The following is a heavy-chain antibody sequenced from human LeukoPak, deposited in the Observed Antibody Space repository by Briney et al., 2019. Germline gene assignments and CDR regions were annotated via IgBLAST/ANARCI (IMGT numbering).Heavy chain of an antibody. CDR2: INHSGST. D-gene: IGHD3-10*01. J-gene: IGHJ5*02. Sequence: SETLSLTCAVYDGSFSGYYWSWIRQPPGKGLEWNGEINHSGSTNYNPSLKSRVTISVDTSKNQFSMKLSSVTAADTAVYYCARVGGSIEYYGSGTQVYNWFDPWGQGTLVTVSS. CDR1: DGSFSGYY. CDR3: ARVGGSIEYYGSGTQVYNWFDP. V-gene: IGHV4-34*01.